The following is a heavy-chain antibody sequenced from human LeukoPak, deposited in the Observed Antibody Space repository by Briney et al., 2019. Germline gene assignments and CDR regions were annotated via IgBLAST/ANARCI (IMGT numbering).Heavy chain of an antibody. CDR3: ARAPGDPLSLDAFDI. J-gene: IGHJ3*02. V-gene: IGHV4-31*03. CDR1: GGSISSGGYY. Sequence: SQTLSLTCTVSGGSISSGGYYWSWIRQHPGKGLEWIGYIYYSGRTYYNPSLKSRVTISVDASKNQFSLKLSSVTAADTAVYYCARAPGDPLSLDAFDIWGQGTMVTVSS. D-gene: IGHD7-27*01. CDR2: IYYSGRT.